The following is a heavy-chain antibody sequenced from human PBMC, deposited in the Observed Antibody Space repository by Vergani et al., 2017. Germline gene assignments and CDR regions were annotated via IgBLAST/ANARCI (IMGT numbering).Heavy chain of an antibody. J-gene: IGHJ4*02. Sequence: AQLLESGGGVVQPGGSLRLSCAASGFTFSSYGMHWVRQAPGKGLEWVAFIRYDGSNKYYADSVKGRFTISRDNSKNTLYLQMNSLRAEDTAVYYCAKDLDDILTGPFDYWGQGTLVTVSS. V-gene: IGHV3-30*02. CDR1: GFTFSSYG. D-gene: IGHD3-9*01. CDR2: IRYDGSNK. CDR3: AKDLDDILTGPFDY.